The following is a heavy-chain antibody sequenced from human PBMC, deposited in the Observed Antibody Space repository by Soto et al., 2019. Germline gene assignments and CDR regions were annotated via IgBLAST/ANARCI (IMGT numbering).Heavy chain of an antibody. Sequence: PGGSLRLSCAASGFTFSSYAMHWVRQVPGNGLEWVTLISYDGSKKFYADSVKGRFTISRDQSKSTLYLQMNSLRDDDTAMYYCARDNAPVAGTSLPGYWGQGXLVTVYS. CDR1: GFTFSSYA. J-gene: IGHJ4*02. CDR3: ARDNAPVAGTSLPGY. CDR2: ISYDGSKK. V-gene: IGHV3-30*01. D-gene: IGHD6-19*01.